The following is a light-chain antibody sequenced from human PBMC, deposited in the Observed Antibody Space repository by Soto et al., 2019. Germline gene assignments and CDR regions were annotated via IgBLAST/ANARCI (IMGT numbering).Light chain of an antibody. CDR1: QSVSNNY. CDR3: QQYGSSPPYT. CDR2: GST. J-gene: IGKJ2*01. Sequence: EVVLTQSPGTLSLSPGERATLSCRASQSVSNNYLAWYQQKRGQSPKLLIFGSTDRATGIPDRFSGSGSGTDXXXXXXXXEPEDFAVXYCQQYGSSPPYTFGQGTKLEIK. V-gene: IGKV3-20*01.